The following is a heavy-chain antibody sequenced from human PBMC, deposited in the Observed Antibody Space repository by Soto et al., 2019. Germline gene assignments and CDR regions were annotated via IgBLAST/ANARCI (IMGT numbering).Heavy chain of an antibody. CDR1: GFSFSSAW. D-gene: IGHD2-15*01. V-gene: IGHV3-15*01. CDR3: VADVPNGSVYLPIDY. J-gene: IGHJ4*02. CDR2: IKSKVDGGTT. Sequence: GGSLRLSCEASGFSFSSAWMIWVRQAPGKGLEWVGLIKSKVDGGTTDYAAPVTGRFTISRDDSINTLYLQVNSLKTEDTATYYCVADVPNGSVYLPIDYWGQGTLVTVS.